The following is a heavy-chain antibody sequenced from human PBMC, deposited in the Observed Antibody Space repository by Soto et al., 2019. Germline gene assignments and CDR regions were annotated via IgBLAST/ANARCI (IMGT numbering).Heavy chain of an antibody. CDR2: IYYSGST. Sequence: SETLSLTCTVSGCSISSYYWSWIRQPPGKGLEWIGYIYYSGSTNYNPSLKSRVTISVDTSKNQFSLKLSSVTAVDTAVYYCARKKGYYGSGFDYWGQGTLVTVS. D-gene: IGHD3-10*01. J-gene: IGHJ4*02. CDR1: GCSISSYY. V-gene: IGHV4-59*01. CDR3: ARKKGYYGSGFDY.